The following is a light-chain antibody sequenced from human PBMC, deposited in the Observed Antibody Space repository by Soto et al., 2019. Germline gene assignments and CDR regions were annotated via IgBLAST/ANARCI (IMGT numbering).Light chain of an antibody. CDR2: RTS. CDR1: QSVSSNY. J-gene: IGKJ1*01. V-gene: IGKV3-20*01. CDR3: QQYGSWT. Sequence: EIVLTQSPGTLSFSPGETSTLSCRASQSVSSNYLAWYQQKPGQAPRFLMFRTSSRATGIPDRFSGSGSGTDFTLTISRLEPEDFAVYYCQQYGSWTFGQGTKVDIK.